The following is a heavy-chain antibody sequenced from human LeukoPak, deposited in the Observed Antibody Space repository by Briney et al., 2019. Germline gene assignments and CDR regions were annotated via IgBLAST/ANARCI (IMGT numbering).Heavy chain of an antibody. CDR3: ARDRGWAVAGTDYYYYGMDV. CDR2: MNPYSGNK. CDR1: GYTFTSYD. V-gene: IGHV1-8*01. Sequence: ASVKVSCKASGYTFTSYDINWVRQATGQGLEWMGWMNPYSGNKGYAQKFQGRVTMTRNTSISTAYMELSSLRSEDTAVYYCARDRGWAVAGTDYYYYGMDVWGQGTTVTVSS. D-gene: IGHD6-19*01. J-gene: IGHJ6*02.